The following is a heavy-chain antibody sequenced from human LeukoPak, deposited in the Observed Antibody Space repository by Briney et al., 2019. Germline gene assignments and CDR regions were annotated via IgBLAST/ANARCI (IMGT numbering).Heavy chain of an antibody. Sequence: SVKVSCKGSGYTFTSYDINWVRQATGQELAGMGWMYPNSGKTCYAQKFQGRVTMTRNTSISTAYMELSSLRSEDTAVYYCARGGGYEGRPDYWGQGTLVIVSS. CDR2: MYPNSGKT. V-gene: IGHV1-8*01. D-gene: IGHD5-12*01. CDR3: ARGGGYEGRPDY. J-gene: IGHJ4*02. CDR1: GYTFTSYD.